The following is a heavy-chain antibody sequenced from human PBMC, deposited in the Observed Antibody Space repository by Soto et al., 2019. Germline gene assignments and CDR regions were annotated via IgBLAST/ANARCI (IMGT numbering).Heavy chain of an antibody. V-gene: IGHV1-8*01. CDR1: GYTFTDLD. CDR3: ARGVTAGVDH. J-gene: IGHJ4*02. D-gene: IGHD2-21*02. Sequence: QVQLVQSGAEVRQPGASVTVSCKTSGYTFTDLDINWVRQATGQGLEWMVWMHPTSGDTGYAQNFQGRVTMTRDISISTAYMELNSLRYEDTAFYYGARGVTAGVDHWGQGTLVTVSS. CDR2: MHPTSGDT.